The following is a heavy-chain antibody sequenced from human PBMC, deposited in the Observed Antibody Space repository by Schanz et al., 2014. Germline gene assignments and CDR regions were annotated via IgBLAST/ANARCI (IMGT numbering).Heavy chain of an antibody. CDR1: GFTFSSYW. CDR3: ARGGPAYYFDD. J-gene: IGHJ4*02. CDR2: IKSDGSST. V-gene: IGHV3-74*01. Sequence: EVRLVESGGGLVQPGGSLRLSCAASGFTFSSYWMHWVRQVPGKGLVWDSRIKSDGSSTSYADSVKGRFTISRDNAKNTLYLQMNSLRAEDAAVYYCARGGPAYYFDDWGQGTLVTVSS.